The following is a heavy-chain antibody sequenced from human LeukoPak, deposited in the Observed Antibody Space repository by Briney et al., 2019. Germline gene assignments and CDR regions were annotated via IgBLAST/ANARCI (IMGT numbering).Heavy chain of an antibody. Sequence: GGSLRLSCAASGFTFSSYSMNWFRQAPGKGLEWVSSISSSSSYIYYADSVKGRFTISRDSAKNSLYLQMNSLRAEDTAVYYCARDAEYSYGYRDYWGQGALVTVSS. V-gene: IGHV3-21*01. J-gene: IGHJ4*02. CDR3: ARDAEYSYGYRDY. CDR1: GFTFSSYS. CDR2: ISSSSSYI. D-gene: IGHD5-18*01.